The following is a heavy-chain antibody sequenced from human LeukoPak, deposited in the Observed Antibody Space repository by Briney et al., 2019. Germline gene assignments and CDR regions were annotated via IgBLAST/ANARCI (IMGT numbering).Heavy chain of an antibody. Sequence: SETLSLTCTVSGGSLSSSSYYWGWIRQPPGKGLEWIGSIYYSGSTYYNPSLKSRVTISVDTSKNQFSLKLSSVTAADTAVYYCARHGSSWYYFDYWGQGTLVTVSS. J-gene: IGHJ4*02. D-gene: IGHD6-13*01. V-gene: IGHV4-39*01. CDR1: GGSLSSSSYY. CDR3: ARHGSSWYYFDY. CDR2: IYYSGST.